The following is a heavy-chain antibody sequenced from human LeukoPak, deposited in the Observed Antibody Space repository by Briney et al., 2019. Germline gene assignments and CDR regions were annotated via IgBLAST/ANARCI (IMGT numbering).Heavy chain of an antibody. CDR3: ARTLPHYYYYYMDV. CDR1: GASVSSSSYF. CDR2: IYYSGNT. Sequence: SETLSLTCTVSGASVSSSSYFWGWIRQPPGKGLEWIRSIYYSGNTYYNPSLKRRVTISVDTSKNQFSLKLSSVTAADTAVYYCARTLPHYYYYYMDVWGKGTTVTVSS. V-gene: IGHV4-39*01. J-gene: IGHJ6*03.